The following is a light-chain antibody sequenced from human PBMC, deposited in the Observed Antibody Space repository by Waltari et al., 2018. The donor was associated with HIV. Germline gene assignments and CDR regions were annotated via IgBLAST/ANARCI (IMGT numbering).Light chain of an antibody. J-gene: IGKJ5*01. V-gene: IGKV3-20*01. Sequence: IVLTQSPDTLSLSPGQRATLSCRASQSISASQLAWYQQKPGQAPRLVIYGASTRATGIPDRFSGSGSGTDFALTISRLEPEDSAVFYCQQYGISPITFGLGTRLEIK. CDR3: QQYGISPIT. CDR1: QSISASQ. CDR2: GAS.